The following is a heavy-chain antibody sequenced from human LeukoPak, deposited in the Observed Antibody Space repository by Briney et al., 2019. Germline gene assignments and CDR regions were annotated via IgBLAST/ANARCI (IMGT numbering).Heavy chain of an antibody. D-gene: IGHD1-26*01. CDR3: ASSGLEWESPTYYFDY. V-gene: IGHV4-59*01. Sequence: ASETLSLTCTVSGGSISSYYWSWIRQPPGKGLEWIGYIYYSGSTNYNPSLKSQVTISVDASKNQFSLKLSSVTAADTAVYYCASSGLEWESPTYYFDYWGQGTLVTVSS. CDR1: GGSISSYY. J-gene: IGHJ4*02. CDR2: IYYSGST.